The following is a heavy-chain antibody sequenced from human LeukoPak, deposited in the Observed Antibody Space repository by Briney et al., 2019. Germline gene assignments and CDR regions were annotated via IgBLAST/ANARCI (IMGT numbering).Heavy chain of an antibody. D-gene: IGHD7-27*01. J-gene: IGHJ4*02. CDR1: GFTFSSYA. V-gene: IGHV3-30-3*01. Sequence: GRSLRLSCAASGFTFSSYAMHWVRQAPGKGLEWVAVISYDGSNKYYADSVKGRFTISRDNSKNTLYLQMDSLRAEDTAVYYCARAPPPLGIYFDYWGQGTLVTVSS. CDR2: ISYDGSNK. CDR3: ARAPPPLGIYFDY.